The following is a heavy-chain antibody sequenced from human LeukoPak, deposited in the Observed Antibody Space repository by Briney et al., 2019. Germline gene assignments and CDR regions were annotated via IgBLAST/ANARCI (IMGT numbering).Heavy chain of an antibody. CDR3: ARHSSSAWVDI. CDR1: GGSFSGYY. V-gene: IGHV4-34*01. Sequence: PSQTLSLTCAVYGGSFSGYYWSWIRQPPGKGLEWIGEINHSGSTSYNPSLKSRVTISVDTSKNQFSLKLSSVTAADTAVYYCARHSSSAWVDIWGQGTMVTVSS. D-gene: IGHD3-22*01. J-gene: IGHJ3*02. CDR2: INHSGST.